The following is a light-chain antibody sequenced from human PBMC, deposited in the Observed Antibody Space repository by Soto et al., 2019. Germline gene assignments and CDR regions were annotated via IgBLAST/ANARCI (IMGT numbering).Light chain of an antibody. CDR3: SAYAGSATFVV. Sequence: QSVLTQPPSASGSPGQSITISCTGTTRDVGAYNFVSWYRQLPGKAPKLLIYEVTKRPSGVPDRFSGSKSGNTASLTVSGLQAEDEADYSGSAYAGSATFVVFGGGTKLTVL. CDR1: TRDVGAYNF. J-gene: IGLJ2*01. CDR2: EVT. V-gene: IGLV2-8*01.